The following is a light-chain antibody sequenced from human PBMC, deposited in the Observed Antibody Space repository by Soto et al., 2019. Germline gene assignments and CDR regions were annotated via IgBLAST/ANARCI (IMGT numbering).Light chain of an antibody. V-gene: IGKV3-20*01. J-gene: IGKJ2*01. CDR3: HQYGRSPPYT. Sequence: EIVLTQSPGTLSLSSGERATLSCRASQSISSYYLAWYQQKPGQAPRLLIYGVSSRATGIPDRFSGSGSGTDFTLTISSLEPEDFAVYYCHQYGRSPPYTFGQGTKLEIK. CDR1: QSISSYY. CDR2: GVS.